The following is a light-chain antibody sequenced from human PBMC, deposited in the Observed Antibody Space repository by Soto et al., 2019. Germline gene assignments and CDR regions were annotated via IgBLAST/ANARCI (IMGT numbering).Light chain of an antibody. CDR1: SSDVGSYNL. CDR3: SSYTTSSSYV. V-gene: IGLV2-14*02. CDR2: EAS. Sequence: QSALTQPASVSGSPGQSITISCTGTSSDVGSYNLVSWYQQHPGKAPKLIIYEASERPSGISNRFSGSKSGNTASLTVSGLQAEDEANYYCSSYTTSSSYVFGTGTKVTAL. J-gene: IGLJ1*01.